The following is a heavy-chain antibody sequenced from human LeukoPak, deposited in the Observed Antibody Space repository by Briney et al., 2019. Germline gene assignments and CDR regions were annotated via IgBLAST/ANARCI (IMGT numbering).Heavy chain of an antibody. D-gene: IGHD3-10*01. J-gene: IGHJ4*02. Sequence: SGPTLVNPTQTLTLTCTFSGFSLNTNGMRVNWIRQPPGKALEWLARIDWDDTKYFSTSLKTRLTISKDTSKNQVVLTVTNMDPVDTATYFCARTRTDSMIRGGFDYWGQGILVTVSS. V-gene: IGHV2-70*04. CDR3: ARTRTDSMIRGGFDY. CDR2: IDWDDTK. CDR1: GFSLNTNGMR.